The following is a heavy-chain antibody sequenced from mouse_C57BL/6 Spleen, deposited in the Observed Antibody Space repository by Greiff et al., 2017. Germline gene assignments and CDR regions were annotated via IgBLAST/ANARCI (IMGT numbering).Heavy chain of an antibody. CDR3: ARNLHYYGSSYGV. Sequence: VQLQQPGAELVKPGASVKLSCKASGYTFTSYWMHWVKQRPGQGLEWIGMIHPNSGSTNYNEKFKSKATLTVDKSSSTAYMQLSSLTSEDSAVYYCARNLHYYGSSYGVWGTGTTVTVSS. CDR2: IHPNSGST. V-gene: IGHV1-64*01. CDR1: GYTFTSYW. D-gene: IGHD1-1*01. J-gene: IGHJ1*03.